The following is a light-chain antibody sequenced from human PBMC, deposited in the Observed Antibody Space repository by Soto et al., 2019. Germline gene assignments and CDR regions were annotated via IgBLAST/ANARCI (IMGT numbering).Light chain of an antibody. CDR1: QSVSSSY. V-gene: IGKV3-20*01. CDR2: GAS. Sequence: TLSLSPGERATLSCRASQSVSSSYLAWYQQKPGQAPRLLIYGASSRATGIPDRFSGSGSGTDFTLTISRLEPEDFAVYYCQLYGSSPLAFGGGTKVDIK. J-gene: IGKJ4*01. CDR3: QLYGSSPLA.